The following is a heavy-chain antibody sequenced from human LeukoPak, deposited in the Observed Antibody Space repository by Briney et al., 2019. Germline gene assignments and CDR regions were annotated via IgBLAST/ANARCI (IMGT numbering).Heavy chain of an antibody. J-gene: IGHJ4*02. D-gene: IGHD2-15*01. Sequence: SETLSLTCTVSGGSISSGDYYWSWIRQHPGKGLEWIGYIYYSGSTYYNPSLKSRVAISVDTSKNQFSLKLSSVTAADTAVYYCARAGPPYCSGGSCPLDYWGQGTLVTVSS. CDR1: GGSISSGDYY. V-gene: IGHV4-31*03. CDR3: ARAGPPYCSGGSCPLDY. CDR2: IYYSGST.